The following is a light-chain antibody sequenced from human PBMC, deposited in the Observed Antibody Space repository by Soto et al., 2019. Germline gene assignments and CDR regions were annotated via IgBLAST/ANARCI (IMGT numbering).Light chain of an antibody. J-gene: IGLJ2*01. CDR3: QTWGTGIVI. CDR1: SGHSNYA. CDR2: INRDGSH. V-gene: IGLV4-69*01. Sequence: QSVLTQSPSASASLGASVKLTCTLSSGHSNYAIAWHQQQPEKGPRYLMKINRDGSHSKGDGIPNRFSGSSSGAERYLTISSSQSEDEADYYCQTWGTGIVIFGGGTKLTVL.